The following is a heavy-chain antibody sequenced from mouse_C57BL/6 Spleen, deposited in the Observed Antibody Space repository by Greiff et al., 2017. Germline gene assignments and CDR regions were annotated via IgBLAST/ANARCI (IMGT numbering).Heavy chain of an antibody. V-gene: IGHV5-4*01. Sequence: DVPLVESGGGLVKPGGSLQLSCAASGFTFSSSAMSWVRQTPDKRLEWVATISDGGSYTYYPDNVKGRFTISRDNAKNNLYLQMSHLKSEDTAMYYCARYDYALGVDDWGQGTTLTVSS. J-gene: IGHJ2*01. CDR1: GFTFSSSA. D-gene: IGHD2-4*01. CDR3: ARYDYALGVDD. CDR2: ISDGGSYT.